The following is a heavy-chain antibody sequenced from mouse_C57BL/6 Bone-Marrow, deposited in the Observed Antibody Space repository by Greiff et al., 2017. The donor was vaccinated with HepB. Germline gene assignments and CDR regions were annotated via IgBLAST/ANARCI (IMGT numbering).Heavy chain of an antibody. CDR2: IDPENGDT. V-gene: IGHV14-4*01. CDR1: GFNIKDDY. J-gene: IGHJ2*01. Sequence: EVQLQQSGAELVRPGASVKLSCTASGFNIKDDYMHWVKQRPEQGLEWIGWIDPENGDTEYASKLQGKATITADTSSHTAYLQPSSLTSEDTAVYYCTTGSMVDYWGQGTTLTVSS. CDR3: TTGSMVDY. D-gene: IGHD1-1*02.